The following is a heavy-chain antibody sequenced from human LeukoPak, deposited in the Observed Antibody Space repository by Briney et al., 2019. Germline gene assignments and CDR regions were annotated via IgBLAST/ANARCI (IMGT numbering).Heavy chain of an antibody. Sequence: SETLSLTCTVSGGTISSYYWNWIRQPPGKGLEWIGYIHYSGSTKYNPSLKSRVTISVDTSKNQFSLKLSSVTAADTAVYYCARTRITMIVVVIDAFDIWGQGTMVTVSS. CDR3: ARTRITMIVVVIDAFDI. CDR1: GGTISSYY. V-gene: IGHV4-59*08. J-gene: IGHJ3*02. CDR2: IHYSGST. D-gene: IGHD3-22*01.